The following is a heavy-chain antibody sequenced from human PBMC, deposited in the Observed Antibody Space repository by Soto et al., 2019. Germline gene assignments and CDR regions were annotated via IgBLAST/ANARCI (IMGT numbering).Heavy chain of an antibody. CDR2: IYYSGST. V-gene: IGHV4-30-4*01. D-gene: IGHD4-17*01. Sequence: SETLSLTCTVSGGSISIGDYYWSCIRQPPGKGLEWIGYIYYSGSTYYNPSLKSRVTISVDTSKNQFSLKLSSVTAADTAVYYCANSDSTVTTSVSFDYWGQGTLVTVSS. CDR1: GGSISIGDYY. CDR3: ANSDSTVTTSVSFDY. J-gene: IGHJ4*02.